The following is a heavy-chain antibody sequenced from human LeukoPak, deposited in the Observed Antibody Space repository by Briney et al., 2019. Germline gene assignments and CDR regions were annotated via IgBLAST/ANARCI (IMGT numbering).Heavy chain of an antibody. CDR3: ARGDSSGYYYGTYDAFDI. CDR1: GGSICSYY. J-gene: IGHJ3*02. Sequence: SETLSLTCTVSGGSICSYYWSWIRQPPGKGLEWIGYIYYSGSTNYNPSLKSRVTISVDTSKNQFSLKLSSVTAADTAVYYCARGDSSGYYYGTYDAFDIWGQGTMVTVSS. V-gene: IGHV4-59*01. CDR2: IYYSGST. D-gene: IGHD3-22*01.